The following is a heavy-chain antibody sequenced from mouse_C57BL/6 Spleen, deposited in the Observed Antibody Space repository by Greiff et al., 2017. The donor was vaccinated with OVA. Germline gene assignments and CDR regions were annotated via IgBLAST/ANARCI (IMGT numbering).Heavy chain of an antibody. D-gene: IGHD1-1*01. J-gene: IGHJ2*01. CDR3: ARSGYYGSNLFGY. Sequence: QVQLQQSGPELVKPGASVKISCKASGYTFTDYYINWVKQRPGQGLEWIGWFYTGSGNTKYNAKFKGKATLTVDTSSSTAYMQLSSLTYEDSAVYICARSGYYGSNLFGYWGQGTTLTVSS. CDR2: FYTGSGNT. CDR1: GYTFTDYY. V-gene: IGHV1-84*01.